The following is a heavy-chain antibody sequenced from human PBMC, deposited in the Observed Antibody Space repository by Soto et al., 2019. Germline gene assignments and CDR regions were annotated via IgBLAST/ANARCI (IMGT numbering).Heavy chain of an antibody. CDR1: GFTFSSYG. CDR2: IWYDGSNK. D-gene: IGHD3-16*01. Sequence: GGSLRLSCAASGFTFSSYGMHWVSQAPGKGLEWVAVIWYDGSNKYYADSVKGRFTISRDNSKNTLYLQMNSLRAEDTAVYYCARYDPYYYYGMDVWGQGTTVTVSS. J-gene: IGHJ6*02. CDR3: ARYDPYYYYGMDV. V-gene: IGHV3-33*01.